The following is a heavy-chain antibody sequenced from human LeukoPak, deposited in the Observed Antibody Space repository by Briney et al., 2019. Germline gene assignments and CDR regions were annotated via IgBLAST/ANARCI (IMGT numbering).Heavy chain of an antibody. CDR2: IYYSGST. CDR1: GGSISSGGYY. D-gene: IGHD5-12*01. Sequence: PSETLSLTCTVSGGSISSGGYYWSWIRQHPGKGLEWIGYIYYSGSTYYNPSLKSRVTISVDTSKNQFSLKLSSVTAADTAVYYCARGRFLWLRSQPDYMDVWGEGTTVTVSS. V-gene: IGHV4-31*03. CDR3: ARGRFLWLRSQPDYMDV. J-gene: IGHJ6*03.